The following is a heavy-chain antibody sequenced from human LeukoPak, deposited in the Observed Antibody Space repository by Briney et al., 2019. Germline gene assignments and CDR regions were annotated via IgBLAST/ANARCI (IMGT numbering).Heavy chain of an antibody. D-gene: IGHD3-22*01. CDR2: IYYSGST. CDR3: AREGSRHYYDSSGYSRYFQH. Sequence: SETLSLTCTVSGGSITSYYWSWIRQTPGKGLEWIGYIYYSGSTNYNPSLKSRVTISVDTSKNQFSLKLSSVTAADTAVYYCAREGSRHYYDSSGYSRYFQHWGQGTLVTVSS. V-gene: IGHV4-59*01. CDR1: GGSITSYY. J-gene: IGHJ1*01.